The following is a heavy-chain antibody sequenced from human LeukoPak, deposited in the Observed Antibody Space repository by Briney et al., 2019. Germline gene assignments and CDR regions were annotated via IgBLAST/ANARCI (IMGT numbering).Heavy chain of an antibody. D-gene: IGHD3-16*01. Sequence: SETLSLTCTVSGGSISSGGYYWSWIRQPPGKGLEWIGYIYHSGSTYYNPSLKSRVTISVDRSKNQFSLKLSSVTAADTAVYYCARGENVMITFGGVNLSDAFDIWGQGTMVTVSS. CDR3: ARGENVMITFGGVNLSDAFDI. V-gene: IGHV4-30-2*01. J-gene: IGHJ3*02. CDR2: IYHSGST. CDR1: GGSISSGGYY.